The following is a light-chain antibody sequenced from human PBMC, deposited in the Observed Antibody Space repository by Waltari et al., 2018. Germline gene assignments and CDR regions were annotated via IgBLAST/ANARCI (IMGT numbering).Light chain of an antibody. CDR2: EDN. Sequence: NFILTQPHSVSESPGKTVTISCTRSSGSIAFRFEQSFQQRPGSAPTPVIYEDNLRPSGVPDRFSGSIDISSNSASLTISGLTTEDEADYYCQSSDASSHLVFGGGTKLTVL. CDR1: SGSIAFRF. V-gene: IGLV6-57*04. CDR3: QSSDASSHLV. J-gene: IGLJ3*02.